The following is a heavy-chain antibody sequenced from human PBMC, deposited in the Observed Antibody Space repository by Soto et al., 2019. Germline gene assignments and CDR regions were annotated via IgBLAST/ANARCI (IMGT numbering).Heavy chain of an antibody. CDR1: GYGFTTYG. V-gene: IGHV1-18*01. Sequence: QVHLVQSGAEVKKPGASVKVSCKGSGYGFTTYGITWVRQAPGQGLEWMAWISAHNGNTNYAQKLQGRATVTRDTSTSTAYMELRGLGSDATAVYYCAGGRYGDYWGQGALVTVSS. D-gene: IGHD1-1*01. CDR3: AGGRYGDY. J-gene: IGHJ4*02. CDR2: ISAHNGNT.